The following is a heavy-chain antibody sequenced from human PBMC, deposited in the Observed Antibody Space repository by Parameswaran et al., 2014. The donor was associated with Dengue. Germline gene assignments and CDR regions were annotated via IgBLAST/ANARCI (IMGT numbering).Heavy chain of an antibody. V-gene: IGHV1-69*01. D-gene: IGHD3-22*01. CDR2: IIPIFGTA. Sequence: WVRQAPGQGLEWMGGIIPIFGTANYAQKFQGRVTITADESTSTAYMELSSLRSEDTAVYYCAEGITMIGDPLWYYYGMDVWGQGTTVTVSS. J-gene: IGHJ6*02. CDR3: AEGITMIGDPLWYYYGMDV.